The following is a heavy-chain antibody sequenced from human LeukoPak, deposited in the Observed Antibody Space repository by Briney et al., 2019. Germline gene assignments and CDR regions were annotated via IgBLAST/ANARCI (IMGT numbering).Heavy chain of an antibody. CDR1: GYTFTGYY. Sequence: ASVKVSCKASGYTFTGYYMHWVRQAPGQGLEWMGWINPNSGGTNYAQKFQGRVTMTRDMSTSTVYMELSSLRSEDTAVYYCASDRSGSYYKASLWGQGTLVTVSS. D-gene: IGHD3-10*01. CDR2: INPNSGGT. CDR3: ASDRSGSYYKASL. V-gene: IGHV1-2*02. J-gene: IGHJ4*02.